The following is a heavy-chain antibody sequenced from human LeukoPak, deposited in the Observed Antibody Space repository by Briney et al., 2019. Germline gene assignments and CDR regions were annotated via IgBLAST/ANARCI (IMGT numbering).Heavy chain of an antibody. CDR2: ISTSSSYI. CDR3: ARVGVAVADNYYYYYMDV. CDR1: GFTFSSYS. J-gene: IGHJ6*03. V-gene: IGHV3-21*01. Sequence: PGGSLRLSCAASGFTFSSYSMNWVRQAPGKGLEWVSFISTSSSYIHYADSVKGRFTISRDNAKNSLYLQTNRLRAEDTAVYYCARVGVAVADNYYYYYMDVWGKGTTVTISS. D-gene: IGHD6-19*01.